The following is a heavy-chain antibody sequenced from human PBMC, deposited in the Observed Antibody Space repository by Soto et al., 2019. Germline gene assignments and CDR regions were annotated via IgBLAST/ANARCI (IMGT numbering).Heavy chain of an antibody. Sequence: QLQLVQFGPEEKKPGASVKVSCKASGYTFATSTISWLRQAPGQGPEWMGWIKAYSGNTNYAQKLQGRFTMTTDTSTSTAYMELRSLTTDDTAIYYCAIADYGDDDYWGQGTLVTVSS. J-gene: IGHJ4*02. CDR1: GYTFATST. V-gene: IGHV1-18*01. D-gene: IGHD4-17*01. CDR2: IKAYSGNT. CDR3: AIADYGDDDY.